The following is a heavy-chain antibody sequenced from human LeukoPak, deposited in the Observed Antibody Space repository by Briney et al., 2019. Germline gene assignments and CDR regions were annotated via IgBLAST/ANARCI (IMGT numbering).Heavy chain of an antibody. CDR3: ARLSIVGDTISYYDY. J-gene: IGHJ4*02. CDR2: IYPGDSDT. Sequence: GESLKISCKGSGYSFSSYWIGWVRQMPGKGLEWMGIIYPGDSDTRYSPSLQGQVTISADKSINTAYLQWSSLKASDTAMYYCARLSIVGDTISYYDYWGQGTLVTVSS. D-gene: IGHD1-26*01. V-gene: IGHV5-51*01. CDR1: GYSFSSYW.